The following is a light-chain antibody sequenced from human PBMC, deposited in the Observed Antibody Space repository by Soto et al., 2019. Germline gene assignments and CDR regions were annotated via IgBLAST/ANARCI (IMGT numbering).Light chain of an antibody. Sequence: AIQLTQSPSSLYASVGDSVTITCRASQAIRTALGWYQQKPGKVPKLLIYAASILQSGVPSRFSGSGYGTHFTLTISSLQPEDVATYYSIQDYNXPLTCGQGTKV. V-gene: IGKV1-6*01. CDR1: QAIRTA. CDR2: AAS. J-gene: IGKJ1*01. CDR3: IQDYNXPLT.